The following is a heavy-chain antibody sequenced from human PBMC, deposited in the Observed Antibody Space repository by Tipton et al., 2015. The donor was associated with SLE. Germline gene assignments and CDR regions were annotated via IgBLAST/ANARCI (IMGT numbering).Heavy chain of an antibody. CDR2: INPNSGGT. Sequence: QSGAEVKKPGASVKVSCKASGYTFTGYYMHWVRQAPGQGLEWMGWINPNSGGTNYAQKFQGRVTITRNTSISTAYMELSSLRSEDTAVYYCARGLYCSGGTCYLDYWGQGTLVTVSS. J-gene: IGHJ4*02. D-gene: IGHD2-15*01. V-gene: IGHV1-2*02. CDR1: GYTFTGYY. CDR3: ARGLYCSGGTCYLDY.